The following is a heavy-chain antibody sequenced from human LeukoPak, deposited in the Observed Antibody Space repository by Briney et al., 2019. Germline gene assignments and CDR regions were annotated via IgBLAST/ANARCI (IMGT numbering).Heavy chain of an antibody. V-gene: IGHV1-69*06. CDR3: ARDGSSWYGGTFDY. CDR1: GGTFSSYA. J-gene: IGHJ4*02. CDR2: IIPIFGTA. Sequence: SVKVSCKASGGTFSSYAISWVRQAPGQGLEWMGGIIPIFGTANYAQKFQGRVTITADKSTSTAYMELSSLRSDDTAVYYCARDGSSWYGGTFDYWGQGTLVTVSS. D-gene: IGHD6-13*01.